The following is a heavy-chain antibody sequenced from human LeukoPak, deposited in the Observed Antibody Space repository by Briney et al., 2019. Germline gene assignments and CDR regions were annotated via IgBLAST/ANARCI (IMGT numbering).Heavy chain of an antibody. Sequence: GGSLRPSCAASGFTFSSYAMSWVRQAPGKGLEWVSAISGSGGSTYYADSVKGRFTISRDNSKNTLYLQMNSLRAEDTAVYYCFTFVIPVAFDIWGQGTMVTVSS. CDR1: GFTFSSYA. J-gene: IGHJ3*02. D-gene: IGHD2/OR15-2a*01. V-gene: IGHV3-23*01. CDR3: FTFVIPVAFDI. CDR2: ISGSGGST.